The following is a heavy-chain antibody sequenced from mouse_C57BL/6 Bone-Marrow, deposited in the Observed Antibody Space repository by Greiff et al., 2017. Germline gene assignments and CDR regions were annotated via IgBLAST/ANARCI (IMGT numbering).Heavy chain of an antibody. V-gene: IGHV1-18*01. CDR2: INPKNGGT. D-gene: IGHD2-3*01. CDR1: GYTFTDYN. Sequence: EVQLLQSGPELVKPGASVKIPCKASGYTFTDYNMGWVKQSHGKSLEWIGDINPKNGGTIYNQKFKGKATLTVDKSSSTAYMELRSLTSEDTAVYLCARWLLHCTMDYWGQGTSVTVSS. J-gene: IGHJ4*01. CDR3: ARWLLHCTMDY.